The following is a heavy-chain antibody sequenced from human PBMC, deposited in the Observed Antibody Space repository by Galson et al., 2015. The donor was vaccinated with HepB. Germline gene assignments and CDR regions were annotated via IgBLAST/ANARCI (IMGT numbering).Heavy chain of an antibody. CDR2: IYWDDDK. J-gene: IGHJ4*02. CDR3: AHRRGSFYYGSGSNHFNY. D-gene: IGHD3-10*01. V-gene: IGHV2-5*02. Sequence: PALVKPTQTLTLTSTFSGFSLSTSGVGVGWIRQPPGKALEWLALIYWDDDKRYSPSLKNRLTITKDTSKNQVVLTMTNVDPVDTATYYCAHRRGSFYYGSGSNHFNYWGQGTLVTVSS. CDR1: GFSLSTSGVG.